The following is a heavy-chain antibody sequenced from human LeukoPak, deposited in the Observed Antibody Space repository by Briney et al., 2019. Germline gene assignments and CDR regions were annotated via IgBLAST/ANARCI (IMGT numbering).Heavy chain of an antibody. Sequence: SETLSLTCTVSGYSISSGYYWGWIRQPPGKGLEWIGSIHHSGSTYYNPSLKSRVTISVDTSKNQFSLKLSSVTAADTALYYCARGNGAFDYWGQGTLVTVSS. V-gene: IGHV4-38-2*02. J-gene: IGHJ4*02. CDR1: GYSISSGYY. CDR3: ARGNGAFDY. D-gene: IGHD4-17*01. CDR2: IHHSGST.